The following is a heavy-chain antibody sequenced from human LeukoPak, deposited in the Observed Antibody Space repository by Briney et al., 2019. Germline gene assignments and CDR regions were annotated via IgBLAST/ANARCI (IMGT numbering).Heavy chain of an antibody. D-gene: IGHD3-10*01. CDR1: GFTFSTYT. V-gene: IGHV3-48*01. J-gene: IGHJ4*02. CDR2: ISGGSSTM. CDR3: ARDRYYAFDY. Sequence: GTSLRLSCAASGFTFSTYTMSWVRPAPGKGLEWVSFISGGSSTMYYADSVRGRFTIPRDNARNSLYLQMNSLRAEDTAVYYCARDRYYAFDYWGQGTLVTVSS.